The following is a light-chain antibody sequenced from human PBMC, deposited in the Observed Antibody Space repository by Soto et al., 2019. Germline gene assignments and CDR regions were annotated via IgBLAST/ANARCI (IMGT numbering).Light chain of an antibody. Sequence: DIQMTQSPSTLSASVGDRVTITCRASQTISICLAWYQQKPGKAPKLLIYKASTLKSGVPSRFSGSGSGTEFTLTISSLQPDDFATYYCQHYNSYSEAFGQGTKVDIK. CDR1: QTISIC. CDR3: QHYNSYSEA. V-gene: IGKV1-5*03. CDR2: KAS. J-gene: IGKJ1*01.